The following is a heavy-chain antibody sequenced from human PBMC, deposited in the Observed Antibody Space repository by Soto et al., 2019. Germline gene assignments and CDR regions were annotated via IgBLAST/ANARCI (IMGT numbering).Heavy chain of an antibody. D-gene: IGHD6-13*01. CDR3: ARVDSSSWDY. V-gene: IGHV4-34*01. Sequence: QVQLQQWGAGLLKPSETLSLTCAVYGGSFSGYYWSWIRQPPGKGLEWIGEINHSGSTNYNPSLKSRVTISVDTSKNQFSLKLSSVTAADTVVYYCARVDSSSWDYWGQGTLVTVSS. CDR2: INHSGST. J-gene: IGHJ4*02. CDR1: GGSFSGYY.